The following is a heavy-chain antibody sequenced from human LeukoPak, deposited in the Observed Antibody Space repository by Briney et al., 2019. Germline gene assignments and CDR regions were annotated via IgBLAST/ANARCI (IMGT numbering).Heavy chain of an antibody. CDR2: INPSGGST. J-gene: IGHJ4*02. V-gene: IGHV1-46*01. CDR3: ARVRLGLGYCSSTSCYNFDY. Sequence: ASVKVSCKASGYTFTSYYMHWVRQAPGQGLEWMGIINPSGGSTSYAQKFQGRVTMTRDTSISTAYMELSRLRSDDTAVYYCARVRLGLGYCSSTSCYNFDYWGQGTLVTVSS. D-gene: IGHD2-2*02. CDR1: GYTFTSYY.